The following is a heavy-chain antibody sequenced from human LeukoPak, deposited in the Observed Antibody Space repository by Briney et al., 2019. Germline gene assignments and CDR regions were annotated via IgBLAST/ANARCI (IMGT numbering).Heavy chain of an antibody. D-gene: IGHD3-10*01. J-gene: IGHJ6*03. Sequence: SETLSLTCAVYGGSFSGYYWSWIRQPPGKGLEWIGEINHSGGTNYNPSLKSRVTISVDTSKNQFSLKLSSVTAADTAVYYCARVLVYYGSGRSGGYYYMDVWGKGTTVTVSS. CDR1: GGSFSGYY. V-gene: IGHV4-34*01. CDR2: INHSGGT. CDR3: ARVLVYYGSGRSGGYYYMDV.